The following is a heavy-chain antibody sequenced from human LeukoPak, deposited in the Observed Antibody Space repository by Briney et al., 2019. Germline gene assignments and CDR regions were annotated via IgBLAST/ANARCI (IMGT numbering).Heavy chain of an antibody. Sequence: SETLSLTCTVSGGSVSSGSYYWSWIRQPPGKGLEWIGYIYYSGSTNYNPSLKSRVTISVDTSKNQFSLKLSSVTAADTAVYYCARTLYSSSPTGWFDPWGQGTLVTVSS. J-gene: IGHJ5*02. D-gene: IGHD6-13*01. CDR2: IYYSGST. CDR1: GGSVSSGSYY. CDR3: ARTLYSSSPTGWFDP. V-gene: IGHV4-61*01.